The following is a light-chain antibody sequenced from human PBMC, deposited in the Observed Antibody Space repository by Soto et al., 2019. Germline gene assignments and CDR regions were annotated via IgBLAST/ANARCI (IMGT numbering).Light chain of an antibody. V-gene: IGKV3-15*01. Sequence: EIVMTQSPATLSVSPVERATLSCRASQSVAGNLAWYQQKPGQAPRLLISGVSTRAAGVPARFSGSGSGTEFTLTISSLQSEDFAVYYCQQYNNWPPTFGQGTKVDIK. CDR2: GVS. J-gene: IGKJ1*01. CDR3: QQYNNWPPT. CDR1: QSVAGN.